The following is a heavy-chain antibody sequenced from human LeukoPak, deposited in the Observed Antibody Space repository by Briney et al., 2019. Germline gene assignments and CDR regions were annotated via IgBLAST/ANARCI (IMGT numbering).Heavy chain of an antibody. CDR3: ARVEWVYGSGSYEHPNYFDY. V-gene: IGHV6-1*01. CDR1: GDSVSSNSAA. D-gene: IGHD3-10*01. Sequence: SQTLSLTCAISGDSVSSNSAAWNWIRQSPSRGLEWLGRTYYRSKWYNDYAVSVTSRITINPATYKNQFSLQLKSVTPEDTAVYYCARVEWVYGSGSYEHPNYFDYWGQGTLVTVSS. CDR2: TYYRSKWYN. J-gene: IGHJ4*02.